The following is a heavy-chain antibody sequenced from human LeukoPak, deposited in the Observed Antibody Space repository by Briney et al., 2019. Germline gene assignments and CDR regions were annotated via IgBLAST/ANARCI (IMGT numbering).Heavy chain of an antibody. D-gene: IGHD2-2*01. CDR3: ARLLLGYCSSTSCSD. V-gene: IGHV1-69*13. CDR2: IIPIFRTP. Sequence: GASVKVSCKASGDTFSSYGISWVRQAPGQGLEWMGGIIPIFRTPNYAQKFQGRVTISADESTDTAYMELSSLRSEDTAVYYCARLLLGYCSSTSCSDWGQGTLVTVSS. J-gene: IGHJ4*02. CDR1: GDTFSSYG.